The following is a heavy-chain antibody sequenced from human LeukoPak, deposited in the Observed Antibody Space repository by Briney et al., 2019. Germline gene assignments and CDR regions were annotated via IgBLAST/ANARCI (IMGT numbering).Heavy chain of an antibody. CDR2: IKQDGSEK. Sequence: GGSLRLSCAASGFTFSSYWVSWVRQAPGKGLEWVANIKQDGSEKYYVDSVKGRFTISRDNAKNSLYLQMNSLRAEDTAVYYCARGVVTWFDPWGQGTLVTVSS. CDR3: ARGVVTWFDP. D-gene: IGHD4-23*01. CDR1: GFTFSSYW. V-gene: IGHV3-7*01. J-gene: IGHJ5*02.